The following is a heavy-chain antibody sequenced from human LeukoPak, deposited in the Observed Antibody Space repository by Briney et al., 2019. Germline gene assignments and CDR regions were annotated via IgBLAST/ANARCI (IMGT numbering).Heavy chain of an antibody. J-gene: IGHJ4*02. CDR1: GGSISSYY. CDR2: ISYSGST. CDR3: ARHDYSNPRVDY. V-gene: IGHV4-59*08. D-gene: IGHD4-11*01. Sequence: SETLSLTCTVSGGSISSYYWSWIRQPPGKGLEWIGYISYSGSTNYNPSLKSRVTISVDTSKNQFSLKLSSVTAADTAVYYCARHDYSNPRVDYWGQGTLVTVAS.